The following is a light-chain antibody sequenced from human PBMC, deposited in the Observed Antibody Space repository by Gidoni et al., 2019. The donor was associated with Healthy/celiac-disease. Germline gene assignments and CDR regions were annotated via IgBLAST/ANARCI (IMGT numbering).Light chain of an antibody. J-gene: IGLJ3*02. CDR3: AAWDDSLSGWV. CDR1: SSNIGSNY. V-gene: IGLV1-47*01. CDR2: RNN. Sequence: QSVLTQPPSASGTPGQRVPISSSGSSSNIGSNYVFWYQQLPGTAPKGYQQLPVTAPKLRISRNNQRPSGVPDRFSGSKSGTSASLAISGLRSEDEADYYCAAWDDSLSGWVFGGGTKLTVL.